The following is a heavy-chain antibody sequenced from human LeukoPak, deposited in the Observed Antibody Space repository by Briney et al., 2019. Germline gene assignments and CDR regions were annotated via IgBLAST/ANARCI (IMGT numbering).Heavy chain of an antibody. D-gene: IGHD3-16*01. CDR2: INWNGGST. Sequence: GGSLRLSCAASGFTFDDYGMSWVRQAPGKGLEWVSVINWNGGSTGYADSVKGRFTISRDNAKNSLYLQMNSLRAEDTALYYCASGYVGGSYGHFDYWGQGTLVTVSS. CDR1: GFTFDDYG. J-gene: IGHJ4*02. V-gene: IGHV3-20*04. CDR3: ASGYVGGSYGHFDY.